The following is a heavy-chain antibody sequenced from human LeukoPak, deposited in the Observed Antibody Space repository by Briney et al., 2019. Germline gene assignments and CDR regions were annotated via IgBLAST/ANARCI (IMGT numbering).Heavy chain of an antibody. CDR1: GYTFTSYG. CDR2: ISAYNGNT. V-gene: IGHV1-18*01. CDR3: ARGHPDYYYYYMDV. J-gene: IGHJ6*03. Sequence: ASVTVSCKASGYTFTSYGISWVRQAPGQGLEWMGWISAYNGNTNYAQKLQGRVTMTTDTSTSTAYMELRSLRSDDTAVYYCARGHPDYYYYYMDVWGKGTTVTVSS.